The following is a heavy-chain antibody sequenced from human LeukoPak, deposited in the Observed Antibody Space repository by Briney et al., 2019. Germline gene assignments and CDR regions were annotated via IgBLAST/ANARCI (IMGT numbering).Heavy chain of an antibody. Sequence: SGGSLRLSCAASGFTSDDYAMHWVRQAPGKGLEWVSGISWNSGSIGYADSVKGRFTISRDNAKNSLYLQMNSLRAEDTALYYCAKDIGVGYYYDSSGSSDAFDIWGQGTMVTVSS. CDR3: AKDIGVGYYYDSSGSSDAFDI. CDR1: GFTSDDYA. V-gene: IGHV3-9*02. CDR2: ISWNSGSI. D-gene: IGHD3-22*01. J-gene: IGHJ3*02.